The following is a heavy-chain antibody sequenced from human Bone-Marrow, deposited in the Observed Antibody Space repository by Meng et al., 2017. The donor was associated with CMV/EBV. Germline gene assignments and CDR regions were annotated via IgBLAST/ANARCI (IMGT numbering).Heavy chain of an antibody. V-gene: IGHV1-69*02. J-gene: IGHJ4*02. CDR2: IIPILGIA. D-gene: IGHD2-2*02. CDR1: GGTFSSYT. Sequence: SVKVSCKASGGTFSSYTISWVRQAPGQGLEWMGRIIPILGIANYAQKFQGRVTITADKSTSTAYMELSSLRSEDTAVYYCASEDIVVVQAAIPLRYWGQGTLVTVSS. CDR3: ASEDIVVVQAAIPLRY.